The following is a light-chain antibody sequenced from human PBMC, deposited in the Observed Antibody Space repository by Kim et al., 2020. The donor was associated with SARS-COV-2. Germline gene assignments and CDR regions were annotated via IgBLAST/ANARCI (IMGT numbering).Light chain of an antibody. J-gene: IGKJ4*01. V-gene: IGKV3-11*01. CDR3: QQRSNWPLT. CDR2: EAS. CDR1: RSVSSY. Sequence: LSPGERATLSCRASRSVSSYLAWYQQKPGQAPRLLSYEASNRATGIPARFSGSGSGTDFTLTISSLEPEDFAVYYCQQRSNWPLTFGGGTKVDIK.